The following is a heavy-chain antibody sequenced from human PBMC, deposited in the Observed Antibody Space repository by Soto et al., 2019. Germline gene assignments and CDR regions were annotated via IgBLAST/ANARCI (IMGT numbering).Heavy chain of an antibody. CDR1: GGTFSSYT. Sequence: SVKVSCKASGGTFSSYTISWVRQAPGQGLEWMGRIIPILGIANYAQKFQGRVTITADKSTSTAYMELSSLRSEDTAVYYCAREYYDFWSGFRTQDLSFYYMDVWGKGTTVTVSS. CDR3: AREYYDFWSGFRTQDLSFYYMDV. CDR2: IIPILGIA. D-gene: IGHD3-3*01. J-gene: IGHJ6*03. V-gene: IGHV1-69*04.